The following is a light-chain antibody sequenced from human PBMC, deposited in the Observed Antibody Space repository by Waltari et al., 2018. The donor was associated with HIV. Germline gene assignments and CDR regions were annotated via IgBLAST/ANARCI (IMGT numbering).Light chain of an antibody. Sequence: QSVVTQPPSASGAPGQRVTLSRSGRTSNIGTNSVSWYQPFPGTAPKLLIYPDNERPSGVPDRFSGSKSGTSASLAISGLQSEDEADYYCATWDDRLNYWVFGGGTKLTVL. J-gene: IGLJ3*02. CDR2: PDN. V-gene: IGLV1-44*01. CDR3: ATWDDRLNYWV. CDR1: TSNIGTNS.